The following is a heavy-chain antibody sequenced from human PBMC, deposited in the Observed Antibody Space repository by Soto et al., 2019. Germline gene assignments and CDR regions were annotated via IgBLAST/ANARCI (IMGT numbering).Heavy chain of an antibody. Sequence: QVQLVQSGAEVKKPGASVKVSCKASGYTFTSYGISWVRQAPGQGLEWMGWISAYNGNTNYAQKLQGRVTMTTDTSTSTAYMELRSLRSDETAVYYCARDRYSSGWYSQNYYGMDVWGQGTTVTVSS. CDR2: ISAYNGNT. V-gene: IGHV1-18*01. CDR3: ARDRYSSGWYSQNYYGMDV. J-gene: IGHJ6*02. D-gene: IGHD6-19*01. CDR1: GYTFTSYG.